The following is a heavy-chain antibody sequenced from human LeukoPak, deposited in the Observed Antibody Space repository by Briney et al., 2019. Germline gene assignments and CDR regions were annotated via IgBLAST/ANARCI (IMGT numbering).Heavy chain of an antibody. D-gene: IGHD1-26*01. J-gene: IGHJ4*02. CDR1: GGSFNTYY. Sequence: PSETLSLTCTVSGVSGGSFNTYYWGWVRQPAGRGLEWIGRIYTSENTNYNPALKSRVTISIDKPKKQFSLKLSPVTAADTDVYYCAREGASSFWGSYEYWGQGILVTVSS. CDR3: AREGASSFWGSYEY. V-gene: IGHV4-4*07. CDR2: IYTSENT.